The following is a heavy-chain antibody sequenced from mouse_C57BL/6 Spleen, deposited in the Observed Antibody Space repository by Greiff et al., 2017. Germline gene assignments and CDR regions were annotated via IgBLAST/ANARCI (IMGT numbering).Heavy chain of an antibody. CDR2: IWSGGST. D-gene: IGHD2-4*01. J-gene: IGHJ3*01. CDR3: ATLYYDYDVGAY. CDR1: GFSLTSYG. V-gene: IGHV2-2*01. Sequence: QVQLQQSGPGLVQPSQSLSITCTVSGFSLTSYGVHWVRQSPGKGLEWLGVIWSGGSTDYNAAFISRLSISKDNSKSQVFFKMNSLQADDTAIYYCATLYYDYDVGAYWGQGTLVTVSA.